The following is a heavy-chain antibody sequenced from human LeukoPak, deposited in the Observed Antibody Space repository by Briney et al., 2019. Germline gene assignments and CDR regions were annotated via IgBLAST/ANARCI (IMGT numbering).Heavy chain of an antibody. CDR3: ARDRGIAAAGTQWFDP. J-gene: IGHJ5*02. D-gene: IGHD6-13*01. Sequence: PGGSLRLSCAASGLTFSSYAMSWVRQAPGKGLEWVSAISGSSGHTYYADSVKGRFTISRDNAKNSLYLQMNSLRDEDTAVYYCARDRGIAAAGTQWFDPWGQGTLVTVSS. CDR2: ISGSSGHT. V-gene: IGHV3-23*01. CDR1: GLTFSSYA.